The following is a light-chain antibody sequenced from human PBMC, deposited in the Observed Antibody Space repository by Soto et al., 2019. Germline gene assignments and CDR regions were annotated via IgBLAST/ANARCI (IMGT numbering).Light chain of an antibody. Sequence: EIVLTQSPGTLSLSPGERATLSCRASQSVSSSYLAWYQQKPGQAPRLLIYGASSRATGIPDRFSGSESGPDFTLTISRLEPEDFALYYCQQYDSSPPMFGGGTKVEIQ. CDR1: QSVSSSY. J-gene: IGKJ4*02. CDR3: QQYDSSPPM. CDR2: GAS. V-gene: IGKV3-20*01.